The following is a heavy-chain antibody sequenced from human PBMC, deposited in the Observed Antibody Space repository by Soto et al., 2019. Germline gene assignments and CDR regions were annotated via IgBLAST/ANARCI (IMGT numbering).Heavy chain of an antibody. D-gene: IGHD7-27*01. Sequence: SQTLSLTCSVSGDSISNLDYFWAWIRQPPGQALEYIGYIYKSATTYYNPSFESRVAISVDTSKSQFSLNVTSVTAADTAVYFCARGRYCLTGRCFPNWFDSWGQGALVTVSS. V-gene: IGHV4-30-4*01. J-gene: IGHJ5*01. CDR2: IYKSATT. CDR1: GDSISNLDYF. CDR3: ARGRYCLTGRCFPNWFDS.